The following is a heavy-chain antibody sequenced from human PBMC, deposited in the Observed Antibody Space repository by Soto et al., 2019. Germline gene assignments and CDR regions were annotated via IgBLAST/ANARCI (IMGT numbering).Heavy chain of an antibody. CDR2: ISGSGGST. D-gene: IGHD3-3*01. J-gene: IGHJ4*02. Sequence: PGGSLRLSCAASGFTFSSYAMSWVRQAPGKGLEWVSAISGSGGSTYYADSVKGRFTISRDNSKNTLYLQMNSLRDEDTSVYYCASYYDFWSGYVISDYWGQGTLVTVSS. CDR3: ASYYDFWSGYVISDY. CDR1: GFTFSSYA. V-gene: IGHV3-23*01.